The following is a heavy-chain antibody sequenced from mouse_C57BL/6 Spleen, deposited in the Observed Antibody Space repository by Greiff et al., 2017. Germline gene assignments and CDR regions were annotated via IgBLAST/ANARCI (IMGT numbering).Heavy chain of an antibody. CDR3: ARGYYDYDGWFAY. J-gene: IGHJ3*01. V-gene: IGHV1-47*01. CDR2: FHPYNDDT. Sequence: QVQLKESGAELVKPGASVKMSCKASGYTFTTYPIEWMKQNHGKSLEWIGNFHPYNDDTKYNEKFKGKATLTVEKSSSTVYLELSRLTSDDSAVXYCARGYYDYDGWFAYWGQGTLVTVSA. CDR1: GYTFTTYP. D-gene: IGHD2-4*01.